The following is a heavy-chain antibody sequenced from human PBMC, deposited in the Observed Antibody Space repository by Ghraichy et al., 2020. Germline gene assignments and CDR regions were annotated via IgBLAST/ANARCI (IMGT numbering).Heavy chain of an antibody. V-gene: IGHV1-8*01. CDR1: GYTFTSYD. D-gene: IGHD3-3*01. J-gene: IGHJ4*02. CDR3: ARGQYYDFWSGYSTELNDY. CDR2: MNPNSGNT. Sequence: ASVKVSCKASGYTFTSYDINWVRQATGQGLEWMGWMNPNSGNTGYAQKFQGRVTMTRNTSISTAYMELSSLRSEDTAVYYCARGQYYDFWSGYSTELNDYWGQGTLVTVSS.